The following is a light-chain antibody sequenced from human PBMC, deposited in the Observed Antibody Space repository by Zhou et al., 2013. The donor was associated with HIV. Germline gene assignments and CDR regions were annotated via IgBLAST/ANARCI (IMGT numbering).Light chain of an antibody. V-gene: IGKV1-39*01. CDR1: ESINRY. CDR3: QQYDDYPWA. Sequence: DIQMTQSPSSLSASVRDRVTLTCRASESINRYLNWYQQKPGKAPKLLIYAASSLQSGVPSRFSGSGTGTEFTLTINSLQADDFATYYCQQYDDYPWAFGQGTEGGDQT. CDR2: AAS. J-gene: IGKJ2*01.